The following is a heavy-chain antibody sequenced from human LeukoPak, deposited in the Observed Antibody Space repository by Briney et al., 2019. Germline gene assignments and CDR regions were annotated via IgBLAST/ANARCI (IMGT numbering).Heavy chain of an antibody. CDR2: VDLSNGAT. CDR3: ARESHHVFDY. D-gene: IGHD3-16*01. J-gene: IGHJ4*02. Sequence: ASVKVSCKASGYTFTSYYMHWVRQAPGQGLEWVGIVDLSNGATGYARKFQGRLTMTRDTSTSTVYMDLNSLTSEDTAVYYCARESHHVFDYWGQGTLVTVSS. V-gene: IGHV1-46*01. CDR1: GYTFTSYY.